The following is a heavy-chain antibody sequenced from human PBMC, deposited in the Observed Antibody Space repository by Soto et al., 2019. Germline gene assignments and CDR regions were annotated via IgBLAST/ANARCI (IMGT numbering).Heavy chain of an antibody. V-gene: IGHV4-34*01. D-gene: IGHD6-19*01. CDR2: INHSGST. Sequence: QVQLQQWGAGLLKPSETLSLTCAVYGGSFSGYYWSWIRQPPGKGQEWIGEINHSGSTNYNPSLKSRVTISVDTSKNQFSLKLSSVTAADTAVYYCARRKQCLVRFDWFDPWGQGTLVTVSS. CDR1: GGSFSGYY. J-gene: IGHJ5*02. CDR3: ARRKQCLVRFDWFDP.